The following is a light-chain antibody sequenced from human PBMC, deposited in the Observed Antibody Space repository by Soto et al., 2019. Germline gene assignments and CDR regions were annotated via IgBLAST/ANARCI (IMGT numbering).Light chain of an antibody. CDR3: ADWDDRIDVYV. CDR2: STS. J-gene: IGLJ1*01. Sequence: QSVLTQPPSASGTPGQIVAISCSGSSSNIGSNTVTWYQQLPGTAPKLFIYSTSQRSSGVPGRFSGSKSGASASLTISGLQSEDEADYYCADWDDRIDVYVFGRGNKVTVL. V-gene: IGLV1-44*01. CDR1: SSNIGSNT.